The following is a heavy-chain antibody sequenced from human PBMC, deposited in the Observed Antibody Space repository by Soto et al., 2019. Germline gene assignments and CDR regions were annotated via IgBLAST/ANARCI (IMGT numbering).Heavy chain of an antibody. J-gene: IGHJ4*02. Sequence: QVQLVESGGGVVQPGRSLRLSCAASGFKFNTYTFNWVRQAPGKGLEWVAMISPDGSKTNYADALKGRFTISRDNSNNKVFLQMNSLTTEDTGIYFCARGLLEVMVPFDHWGQGTLVTVS. CDR2: ISPDGSKT. V-gene: IGHV3-30-3*01. CDR3: ARGLLEVMVPFDH. D-gene: IGHD2-8*02. CDR1: GFKFNTYT.